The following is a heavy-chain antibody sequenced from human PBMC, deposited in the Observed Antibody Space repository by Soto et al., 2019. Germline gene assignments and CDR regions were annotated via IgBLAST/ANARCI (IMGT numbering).Heavy chain of an antibody. CDR2: INPNSGGT. D-gene: IGHD3-16*02. CDR1: GYTFTGYY. Sequence: ASVKVSCKASGYTFTGYYMHWVRQAPGQGLEWMGWINPNSGGTNYAQKFQGWVTMTRVTSISTAYMELSRLRSDDTAVYYCAREDYDYVWGSYRSPFKFDYWGQGTLVTVSS. CDR3: AREDYDYVWGSYRSPFKFDY. J-gene: IGHJ4*02. V-gene: IGHV1-2*04.